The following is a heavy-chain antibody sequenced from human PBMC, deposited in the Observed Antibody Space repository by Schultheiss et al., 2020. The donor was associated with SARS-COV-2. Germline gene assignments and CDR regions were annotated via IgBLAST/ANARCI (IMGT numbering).Heavy chain of an antibody. J-gene: IGHJ4*02. D-gene: IGHD6-19*01. CDR2: IYYSGST. CDR1: GGAISIHS. Sequence: SETLSLTCTVSGGAISIHSWSWIRQPPGKRLEWIGYIYYSGSTNYNPSLKSRVTISVDTSKNQFSLKLSSVTAADTAVYYCARAMYSSGWYDYWGQGTLVTVSS. V-gene: IGHV4-59*11. CDR3: ARAMYSSGWYDY.